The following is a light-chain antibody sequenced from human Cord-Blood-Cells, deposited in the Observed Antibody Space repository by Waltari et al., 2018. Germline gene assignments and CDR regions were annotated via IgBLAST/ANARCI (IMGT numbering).Light chain of an antibody. CDR1: QGISRA. V-gene: IGKV1D-13*01. J-gene: IGKJ4*01. CDR2: DAS. CDR3: QQFNNYPQVT. Sequence: AIQLTQSPSSLSASVGDRVPITCRASQGISRALAWYQQKPGKATKLLNDDASSLESGVPSRFSGSVSGTDFTLTISSLQPEDFATYYCQQFNNYPQVTFGGGTKVEIK.